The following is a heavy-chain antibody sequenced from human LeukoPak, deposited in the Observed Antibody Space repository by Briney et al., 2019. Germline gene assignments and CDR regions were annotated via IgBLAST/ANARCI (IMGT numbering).Heavy chain of an antibody. CDR3: ASWGSSGWPDY. D-gene: IGHD6-19*01. CDR1: GYTFTSYA. V-gene: IGHV1-2*06. CDR2: INPNSGGT. J-gene: IGHJ4*02. Sequence: GASVKVSCKASGYTFTSYAMHWVRQAPGQGLEWMGRINPNSGGTNYAQKFQGRVAMTRDTSISTAYMELSRLRSDDTAVYYCASWGSSGWPDYWGQGTLVTVSS.